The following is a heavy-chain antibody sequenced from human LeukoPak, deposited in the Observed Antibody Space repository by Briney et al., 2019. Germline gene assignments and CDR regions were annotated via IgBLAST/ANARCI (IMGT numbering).Heavy chain of an antibody. V-gene: IGHV3-21*01. D-gene: IGHD6-13*01. J-gene: IGHJ4*02. CDR1: GFTFSRYS. Sequence: GGSLRLSCAASGFTFSRYSMNCVRHAPGKGLEWVSYISSSSSYIYYADSVKGRFTISRDNAKNSLYLQMNSLRAEDTAVYYCARDSGSSWYGYWGQGTLVTVSS. CDR2: ISSSSSYI. CDR3: ARDSGSSWYGY.